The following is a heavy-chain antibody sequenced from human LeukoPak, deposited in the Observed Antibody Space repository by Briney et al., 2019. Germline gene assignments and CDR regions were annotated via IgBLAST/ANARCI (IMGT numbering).Heavy chain of an antibody. D-gene: IGHD1-26*01. CDR2: ICYSGST. J-gene: IGHJ4*02. CDR3: ARGGGSYERLGD. V-gene: IGHV4-59*01. CDR1: GGSISSYY. Sequence: SETLSLTCTVSGGSISSYYWSWIRQPPGKGLEWIGYICYSGSTNYNPSLKSRVTISVDTSKNQFSLKLSSVTAADTAVYYCARGGGSYERLGDWGQGTLVTVSS.